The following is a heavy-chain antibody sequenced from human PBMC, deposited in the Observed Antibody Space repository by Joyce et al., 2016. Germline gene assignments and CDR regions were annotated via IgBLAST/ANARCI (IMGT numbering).Heavy chain of an antibody. CDR1: GFTFDDYA. CDR3: AKGRIIDY. D-gene: IGHD2-15*01. J-gene: IGHJ4*02. Sequence: EEQLVESGGGLVQSGRSLRLSCAASGFTFDDYAMHWVRQAPGKGLVWVSGISWNSGSIDYGDSVKGRFTISRDNAKNSLYLQMNSLRADDTALYYCAKGRIIDYWGQGTLVTVSS. CDR2: ISWNSGSI. V-gene: IGHV3-9*01.